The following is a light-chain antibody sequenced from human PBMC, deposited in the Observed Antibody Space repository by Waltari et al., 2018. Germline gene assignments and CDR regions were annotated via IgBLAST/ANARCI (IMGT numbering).Light chain of an antibody. Sequence: DIQMTQSPSSLSASVGDRVTITCRASQNITPFLNWFQQKPGRVPQLLIYTITNLRGGVPSRFSGGGSGTEFTLNIANVQPDDFATYYCQQSKSVPYTFAQGTKLEI. V-gene: IGKV1-39*01. CDR3: QQSKSVPYT. J-gene: IGKJ2*01. CDR2: TIT. CDR1: QNITPF.